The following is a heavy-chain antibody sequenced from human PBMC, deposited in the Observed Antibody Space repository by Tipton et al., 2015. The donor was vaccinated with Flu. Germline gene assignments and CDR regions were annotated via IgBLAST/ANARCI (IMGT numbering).Heavy chain of an antibody. CDR3: ARGPQVPVWPYYYGMDV. J-gene: IGHJ6*02. CDR1: GFSVSNNY. V-gene: IGHV3-53*01. CDR2: IYSDGRT. Sequence: SLRLSCAASGFSVSNNYMSWVRQAPGKGLEWVSVIYSDGRTRYADSVKGRFTISRDDSENTLYLQMSSLRAEDTAVYYCARGPQVPVWPYYYGMDVWGQGTTVTVSS. D-gene: IGHD2-2*01.